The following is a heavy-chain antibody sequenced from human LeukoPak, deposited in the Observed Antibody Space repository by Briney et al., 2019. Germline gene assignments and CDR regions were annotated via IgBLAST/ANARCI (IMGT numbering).Heavy chain of an antibody. D-gene: IGHD4-17*01. CDR2: IYHSGST. J-gene: IGHJ5*02. V-gene: IGHV4-38-2*02. CDR3: ARGTVTTGTFWFDP. CDR1: GYSISSGYY. Sequence: NSSETLSLTCTVSGYSISSGYYWGWIRQPPGKGLEWIGSIYHSGSTYYNPSLKSRVTISVDTSKNQFSLKLSSVTAADTAVYYCARGTVTTGTFWFDPWGQGTLVTVSS.